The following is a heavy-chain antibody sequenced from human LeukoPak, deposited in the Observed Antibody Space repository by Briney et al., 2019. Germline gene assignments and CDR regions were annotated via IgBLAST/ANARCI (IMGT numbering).Heavy chain of an antibody. CDR2: ISAYNGNT. V-gene: IGHV1-18*01. Sequence: ASVKVSCKASGYTFTSYGISWVRQAPGQGLEWMGWISAYNGNTNYAQKLQGRVTMTTDTSTSTAYMELRSLRSEDTAMYYCARGIAVAGTFDYWGQGTLVTVSS. CDR1: GYTFTSYG. D-gene: IGHD6-19*01. CDR3: ARGIAVAGTFDY. J-gene: IGHJ4*02.